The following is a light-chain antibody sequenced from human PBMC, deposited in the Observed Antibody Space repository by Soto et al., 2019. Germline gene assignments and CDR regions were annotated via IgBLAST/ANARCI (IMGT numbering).Light chain of an antibody. Sequence: QSALTQPASVSRSPGQSITISCTGTSSHVGSYSLVFWYQQHPGKAPKLIIFEDSKRFSGVSNRFSGSKSGNTASLTVSGLQAEDEADYYCSSYANRNLVFGGGTKLTVL. CDR3: SSYANRNLV. CDR2: EDS. J-gene: IGLJ2*01. V-gene: IGLV2-23*01. CDR1: SSHVGSYSL.